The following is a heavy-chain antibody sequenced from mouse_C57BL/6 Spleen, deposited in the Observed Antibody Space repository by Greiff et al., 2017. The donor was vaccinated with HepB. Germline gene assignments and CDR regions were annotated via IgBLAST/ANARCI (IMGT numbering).Heavy chain of an antibody. CDR3: TRLGISN. V-gene: IGHV1-15*01. CDR1: GYTFTDYE. CDR2: IDPETGGT. Sequence: VQRVESGAELVRPGASVTLSCKASGYTFTDYEMHWVKQTPVQGLEWIGVIDPETGGTAYNQKFKGKAILTADKSSSTAYMELRSLTSEDSAVYYCTRLGISNWGQGTTLTVSS. D-gene: IGHD1-1*01. J-gene: IGHJ2*01.